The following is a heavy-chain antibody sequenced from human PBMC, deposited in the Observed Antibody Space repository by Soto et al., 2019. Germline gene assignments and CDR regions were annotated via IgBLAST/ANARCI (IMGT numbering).Heavy chain of an antibody. CDR2: IIPIFGTA. CDR1: GGTFSSYA. V-gene: IGHV1-69*01. J-gene: IGHJ6*02. CDR3: ARGGYSRSAAFGRYYYYGMDV. D-gene: IGHD6-13*01. Sequence: QVQLVQSGAEVKKPGSSVKVSCKASGGTFSSYAISWVRQAPGQGLEWMGGIIPIFGTANYAQKFQGRVTITADESTSTAYMELSSLRSEDTAVYYCARGGYSRSAAFGRYYYYGMDVWGQGTTVTVSS.